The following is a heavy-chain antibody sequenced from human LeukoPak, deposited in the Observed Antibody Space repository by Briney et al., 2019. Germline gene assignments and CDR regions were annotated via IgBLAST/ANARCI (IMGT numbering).Heavy chain of an antibody. CDR1: GDSISSYY. J-gene: IGHJ4*02. V-gene: IGHV4-59*07. CDR2: IYYSGST. CDR3: ARSYSSGPFDL. Sequence: PSDTLSLTCTVSGDSISSYYWNWIRQPPGKGVEWIGYIYYSGSTNYNASLKSRVTISLDTSNNQFSLKLRSMTAADTAVYYCARSYSSGPFDLWGQGTLVIASS. D-gene: IGHD6-19*01.